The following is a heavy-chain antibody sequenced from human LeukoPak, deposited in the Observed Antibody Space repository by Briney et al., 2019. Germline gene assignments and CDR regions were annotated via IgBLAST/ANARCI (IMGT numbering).Heavy chain of an antibody. D-gene: IGHD3-10*01. CDR3: ARAPFYYGSGSYRAGPKKHAFDI. Sequence: PSETLSLTCTVSGGSISSSSYYWGWIRQPPGKGLEWIGSIYYSGSTYYNPSLKSRVTISVDTSKNQFSLKLSSVTATDTAVYYCARAPFYYGSGSYRAGPKKHAFDIWGQGTMVTVSS. J-gene: IGHJ3*02. CDR2: IYYSGST. CDR1: GGSISSSSYY. V-gene: IGHV4-39*01.